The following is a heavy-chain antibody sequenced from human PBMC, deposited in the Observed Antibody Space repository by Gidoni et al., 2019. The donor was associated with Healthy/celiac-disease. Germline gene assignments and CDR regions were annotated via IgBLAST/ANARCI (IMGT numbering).Heavy chain of an antibody. CDR3: ARSHFDYDSSGYYSYAFDI. V-gene: IGHV3-13*05. CDR2: IGTAGDP. CDR1: GFTFSSYD. Sequence: EVQLVASGGGLVQPGGSLRLSCAASGFTFSSYDMQWVRQATGKGLEWVSAIGTAGDPYYPGSVKGRFTISRENAKNSLYLQMNSLRAGDTAVYYCARSHFDYDSSGYYSYAFDIWGQGTMVTVSS. J-gene: IGHJ3*02. D-gene: IGHD3-22*01.